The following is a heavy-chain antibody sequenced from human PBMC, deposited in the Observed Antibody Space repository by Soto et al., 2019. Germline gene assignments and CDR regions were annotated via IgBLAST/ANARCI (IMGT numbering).Heavy chain of an antibody. D-gene: IGHD3-22*01. J-gene: IGHJ3*02. Sequence: GESLKISCKGSGYSFTSYWIGWVRQMPGKGLEWMGIIYPGDSDTRYSPSFQGQVTISADKPISTAYLQWSSLKASDTAMYYCASRRGYYYDSSGSLDAFDIWGQGTMVTV. CDR3: ASRRGYYYDSSGSLDAFDI. CDR1: GYSFTSYW. CDR2: IYPGDSDT. V-gene: IGHV5-51*04.